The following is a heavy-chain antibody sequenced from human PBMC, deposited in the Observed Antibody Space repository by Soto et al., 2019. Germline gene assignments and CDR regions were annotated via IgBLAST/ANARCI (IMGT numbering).Heavy chain of an antibody. CDR1: GFTFSSYG. CDR3: AKGLGRYSYLGNFDY. J-gene: IGHJ4*02. V-gene: IGHV3-30*18. Sequence: QVPLVASGGGVVQPGRSLRLSCAASGFTFSSYGMHWVRQAPGKGMEWVAVISYDGSNKYYAYSVKGRFTISRDNSKNTLYLQMNSLRAEDTAVYYCAKGLGRYSYLGNFDYCGQGTLVTVSS. D-gene: IGHD5-18*01. CDR2: ISYDGSNK.